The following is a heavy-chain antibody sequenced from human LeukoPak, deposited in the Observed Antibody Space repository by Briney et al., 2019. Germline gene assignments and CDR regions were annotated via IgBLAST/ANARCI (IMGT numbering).Heavy chain of an antibody. CDR3: ARVRGGRSWYYYGMDV. J-gene: IGHJ6*02. Sequence: GGSLRLSCAASGFTFSNFAMHWVRQAPGKGLEWVAVISYDGDNEYYADSVKGQFTISRDNSKDRLYLQMYSLRPEDTAMYYCARVRGGRSWYYYGMDVWGRGTTVTVSS. CDR1: GFTFSNFA. CDR2: ISYDGDNE. V-gene: IGHV3-30-3*01. D-gene: IGHD3-16*01.